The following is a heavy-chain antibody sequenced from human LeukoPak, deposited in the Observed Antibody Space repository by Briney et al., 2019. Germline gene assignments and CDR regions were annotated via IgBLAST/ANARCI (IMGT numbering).Heavy chain of an antibody. Sequence: HSETLSLSCAVYGESLSGYYWSWIRQPPGKGLEWIGEINHSGSTNYNPSLKSRVTISVDTSKNYFSLKLSSVTAADTAVYYCAREYPKGGSYRFDPWGQGTLVTVSS. CDR3: AREYPKGGSYRFDP. CDR2: INHSGST. D-gene: IGHD1-26*01. CDR1: GESLSGYY. V-gene: IGHV4-34*01. J-gene: IGHJ5*02.